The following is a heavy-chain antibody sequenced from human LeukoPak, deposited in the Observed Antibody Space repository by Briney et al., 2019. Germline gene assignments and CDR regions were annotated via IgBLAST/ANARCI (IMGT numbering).Heavy chain of an antibody. Sequence: SDTLSLTCTVSGGSISTYYWSWIRQPPGKGLEWIGYIYYSGSTNYNPSLKSRVAISVDTCKNQFSLKLSSVTAADPAVYYCARSHSVWTSFDYWGEGTLVTVSS. V-gene: IGHV4-59*07. CDR3: ARSHSVWTSFDY. D-gene: IGHD3/OR15-3a*01. CDR1: GGSISTYY. J-gene: IGHJ4*02. CDR2: IYYSGST.